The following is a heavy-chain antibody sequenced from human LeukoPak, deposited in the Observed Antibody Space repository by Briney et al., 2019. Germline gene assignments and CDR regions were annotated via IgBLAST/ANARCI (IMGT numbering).Heavy chain of an antibody. D-gene: IGHD6-19*01. CDR2: ISDIGGST. CDR1: GFTFSNYD. J-gene: IGHJ5*02. CDR3: AKDLSRAVAADWFDP. V-gene: IGHV3-23*01. Sequence: GGSLRLSCAASGFTFSNYDMSWVRQAPGKGLEWVSSISDIGGSTYYADSVKGRFTISRDNSKKTLYLQMPNLRAAATAVYYCAKDLSRAVAADWFDPWDQGSLVTVSS.